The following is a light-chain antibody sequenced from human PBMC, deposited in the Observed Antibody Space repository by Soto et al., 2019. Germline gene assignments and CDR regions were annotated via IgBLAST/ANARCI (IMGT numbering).Light chain of an antibody. V-gene: IGKV1-5*01. Sequence: DIQMTQSPSTLPASVGDRVTITCRASQSISTWLAWYQQKPGKAPKVLIYEASKLESGVPSRFSGSGSGTEFTLTISSLQPDDFATYYCQQYNSYWTCGQGTKVDIK. CDR3: QQYNSYWT. J-gene: IGKJ1*01. CDR2: EAS. CDR1: QSISTW.